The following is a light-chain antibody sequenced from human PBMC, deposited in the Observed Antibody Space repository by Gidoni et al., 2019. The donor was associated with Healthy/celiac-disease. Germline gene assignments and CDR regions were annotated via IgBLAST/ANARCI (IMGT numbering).Light chain of an antibody. J-gene: IGKJ1*01. Sequence: VLTQSPATLSLSPGERATLSCRASQSVSSYLAWYQQKPGQAPRLLIYDASNRATGIPARFSGSGSGTDFTLTISSREPEDFAVYYCQQRSNWPWTFGQGTKVEIK. V-gene: IGKV3-11*01. CDR3: QQRSNWPWT. CDR2: DAS. CDR1: QSVSSY.